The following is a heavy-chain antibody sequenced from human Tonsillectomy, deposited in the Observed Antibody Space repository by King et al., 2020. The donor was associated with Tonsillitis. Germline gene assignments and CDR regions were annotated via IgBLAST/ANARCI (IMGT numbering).Heavy chain of an antibody. D-gene: IGHD2-8*02. Sequence: LQLVQSGRGLVKPGGSLRLSCATSGFIFRNFDMNWVRQAPGKGLEWVASISTGSDYIYYADSLKGRFTISRDDAKNSLYLQMRYLRAEDMAVYYCAKDKGAGQYGTGRGAFDHWGQGTMVTVSS. J-gene: IGHJ3*01. CDR2: ISTGSDYI. V-gene: IGHV3-21*01. CDR1: GFIFRNFD. CDR3: AKDKGAGQYGTGRGAFDH.